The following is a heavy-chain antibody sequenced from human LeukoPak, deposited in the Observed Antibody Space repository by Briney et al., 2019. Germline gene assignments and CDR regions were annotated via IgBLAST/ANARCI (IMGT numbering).Heavy chain of an antibody. D-gene: IGHD3-16*01. CDR1: GFTFSDYT. J-gene: IGHJ5*02. V-gene: IGHV3-21*01. CDR2: ISSSSSDI. CDR3: ARDRGLGWFDP. Sequence: GGSLRLSCAASGFTFSDYTMNWVRQAPGKGLEWVSSISSSSSDIYYADSVKGRFTISRDNAKNSLYLQMNSLRAEDTAVYYCARDRGLGWFDPWGQGTLVTVSS.